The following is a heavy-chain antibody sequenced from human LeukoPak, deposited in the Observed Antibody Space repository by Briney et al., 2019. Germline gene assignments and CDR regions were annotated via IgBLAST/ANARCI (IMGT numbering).Heavy chain of an antibody. Sequence: PGGSLRLCCAASGFTVSSNYMSWVRQAPGKGLEWVSVIYSGGSTYYADSVKGRFTISRDNSKNALYLQMNSLRAEDTAVYYCARGEYQLPQGNWGQGTLVTVSS. J-gene: IGHJ4*02. D-gene: IGHD2-2*01. CDR1: GFTVSSNY. CDR2: IYSGGST. V-gene: IGHV3-66*02. CDR3: ARGEYQLPQGN.